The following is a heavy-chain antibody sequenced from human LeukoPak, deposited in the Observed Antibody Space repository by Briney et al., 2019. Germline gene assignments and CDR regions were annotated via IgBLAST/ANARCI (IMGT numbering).Heavy chain of an antibody. V-gene: IGHV3-74*01. CDR3: ARGGPDHAFDI. CDR2: INSDGIGT. CDR1: GFTFSTYW. Sequence: PGGSLRLSCAASGFTFSTYWMRWVRQAPGKGLVWVSRINSDGIGTIYADSVKGRFTISRDNAKNTLYLLMNSLRAEDTAVYYCARGGPDHAFDIWGQGTMVTVSS. J-gene: IGHJ3*02.